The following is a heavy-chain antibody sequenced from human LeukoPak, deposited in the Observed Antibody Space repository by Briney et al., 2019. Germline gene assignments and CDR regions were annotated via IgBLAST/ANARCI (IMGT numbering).Heavy chain of an antibody. CDR1: GGTFSSYA. Sequence: GSSVKVSCKASGGTFSSYAISWVRQAPGQGLEWMGGIIPILGIANYAQTLQGRVTITADKSTSTAYMQLNSLRSEDTAVYYCARERYYYDSSGYPIADSYCDSWGQRT. J-gene: IGHJ4*02. CDR3: ARERYYYDSSGYPIADSYCDS. D-gene: IGHD3-22*01. CDR2: IIPILGIA. V-gene: IGHV1-69*04.